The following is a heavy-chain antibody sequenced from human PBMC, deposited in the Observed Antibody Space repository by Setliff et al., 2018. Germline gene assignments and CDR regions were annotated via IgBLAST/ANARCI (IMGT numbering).Heavy chain of an antibody. J-gene: IGHJ6*03. Sequence: ASVKVSCKASGYTFTNHYMHWVRQAPGQGLEWMGMINPGGGSTTYAQKFQGRVTMTRDTSTSTVYMELSSLRTEDTAVYYCARVFGSSSSPYNYYYYMDVWGKGTTVTVSS. CDR3: ARVFGSSSSPYNYYYYMDV. D-gene: IGHD6-6*01. CDR1: GYTFTNHY. V-gene: IGHV1-46*01. CDR2: INPGGGST.